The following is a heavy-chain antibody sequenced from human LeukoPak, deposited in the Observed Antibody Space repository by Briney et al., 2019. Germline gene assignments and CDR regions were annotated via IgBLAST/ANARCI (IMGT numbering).Heavy chain of an antibody. J-gene: IGHJ5*02. CDR3: ARDSPGFTIFGVVIATP. Sequence: PGGSLRLSCAASGFSFSSFWMGWLRQAPGKGPEWVVNIKEDGSEKYYVDSVKGRFTISRDNAKNSVYLQMNSLRAEDTAVYYCARDSPGFTIFGVVIATPWGQGTLVTVSS. CDR1: GFSFSSFW. CDR2: IKEDGSEK. D-gene: IGHD3-3*01. V-gene: IGHV3-7*05.